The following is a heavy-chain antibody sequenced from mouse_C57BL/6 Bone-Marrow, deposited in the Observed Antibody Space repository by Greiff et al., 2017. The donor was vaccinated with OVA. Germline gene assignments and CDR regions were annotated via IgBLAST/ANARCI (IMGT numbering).Heavy chain of an antibody. D-gene: IGHD1-1*01. CDR1: GYTFTSYT. V-gene: IGHV1-4*01. Sequence: VQLQQSGAELARPGASVKMSCKASGYTFTSYTMHWVKQRPGQGLEWIGYINPSSGYTKYNQKFKDKATLTADKSSSTAYMQLSSLTSEDSAVYDCAREGYYYGSLYYFDYWGQGTTLTVSS. CDR3: AREGYYYGSLYYFDY. CDR2: INPSSGYT. J-gene: IGHJ2*01.